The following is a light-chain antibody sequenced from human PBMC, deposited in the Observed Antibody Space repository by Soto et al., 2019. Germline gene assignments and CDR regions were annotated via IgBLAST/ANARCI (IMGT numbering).Light chain of an antibody. CDR2: DIS. J-gene: IGLJ2*01. CDR3: SSYTFSRAVV. V-gene: IGLV2-14*03. CDR1: SIDVGGYNY. Sequence: QSALTQPASLSGSPGQSITISCTGTSIDVGGYNYVPWYQQHPGKAPKLMIYDISNRPSGVYKRFSGSKSGNTASLTISGLQAEDEADYYCSSYTFSRAVVFCGGTKLTVL.